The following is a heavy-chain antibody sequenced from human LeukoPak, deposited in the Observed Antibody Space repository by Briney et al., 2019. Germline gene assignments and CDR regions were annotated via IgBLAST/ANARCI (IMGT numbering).Heavy chain of an antibody. V-gene: IGHV3-30*18. D-gene: IGHD3-22*01. J-gene: IGHJ4*02. Sequence: GGSLRLSCAASGFTFSSYGMHWVRQAPGKGLEWVAVISYDGSNKYYADSVKGRFTISRDNSKNTLYLQMNSLRAEDTAVYYCAKSGNYYDSSGYQAGDYWGQGTLVTVSS. CDR3: AKSGNYYDSSGYQAGDY. CDR1: GFTFSSYG. CDR2: ISYDGSNK.